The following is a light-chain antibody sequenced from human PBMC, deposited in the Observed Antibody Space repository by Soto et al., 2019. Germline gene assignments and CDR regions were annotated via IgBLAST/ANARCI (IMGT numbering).Light chain of an antibody. J-gene: IGKJ1*01. CDR1: HILSSS. Sequence: LTQSPAXXXXCPGEXAXLSXRPSHILSSSLAWYQQKPGHAPRVLIYDTSTRATGIPARFSGSGSGTDFTLTISSLEPEDSAVYYCHQRSNWWTFGQGTKVDI. V-gene: IGKV3-11*01. CDR3: HQRSNWWT. CDR2: DTS.